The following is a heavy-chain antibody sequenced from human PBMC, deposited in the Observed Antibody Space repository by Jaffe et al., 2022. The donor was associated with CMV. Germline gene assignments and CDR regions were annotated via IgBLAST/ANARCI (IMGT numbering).Heavy chain of an antibody. V-gene: IGHV4-4*02. CDR3: ARDQGACSGGSCYVGSYWYFDL. CDR2: IYHSGST. Sequence: QVQLQESGPGLVKPSGTLSLTCAVSGGSISSSNWWSWVRQPPGKGLEWIGEIYHSGSTNYNPSLKSRVTISVDKSKNQFSLKLSSVTAADTAVYYCARDQGACSGGSCYVGSYWYFDLWGRGTLVTVSS. J-gene: IGHJ2*01. D-gene: IGHD2-15*01. CDR1: GGSISSSNW.